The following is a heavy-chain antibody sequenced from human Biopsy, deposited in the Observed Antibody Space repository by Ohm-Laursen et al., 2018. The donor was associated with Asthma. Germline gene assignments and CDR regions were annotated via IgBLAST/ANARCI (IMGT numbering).Heavy chain of an antibody. CDR1: GVSIRSYY. Sequence: TLSLTCIVSGVSIRSYYWTWIRQPPGKGLEWIGNIHYGGSTYSNPSLKSRVTISVDTSKKQISLRLSSVIAADTAVYYCAGFCSGGNCPDHWGQGTLVTVSS. CDR2: IHYGGST. J-gene: IGHJ4*02. CDR3: AGFCSGGNCPDH. V-gene: IGHV4-59*01. D-gene: IGHD2-15*01.